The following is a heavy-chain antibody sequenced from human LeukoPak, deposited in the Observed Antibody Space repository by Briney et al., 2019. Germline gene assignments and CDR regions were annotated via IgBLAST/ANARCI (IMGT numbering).Heavy chain of an antibody. CDR1: GFTFSSYA. J-gene: IGHJ5*02. CDR2: ISGSGGST. Sequence: GGSLRLSCAASGFTFSSYAMSWVRQAPGKGLEWVSAISGSGGSTYYADSVKGRFTISRDNSKNTLYLQTNSLRAEDTAVYYCAKDLGSGWYHWFDPWGQGTLVTVSS. CDR3: AKDLGSGWYHWFDP. V-gene: IGHV3-23*01. D-gene: IGHD6-19*01.